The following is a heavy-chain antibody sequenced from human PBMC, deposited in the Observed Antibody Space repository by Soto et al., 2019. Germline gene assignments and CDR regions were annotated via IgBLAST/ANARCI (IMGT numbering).Heavy chain of an antibody. J-gene: IGHJ5*02. CDR3: VKAAGYISVTSAVDNWFDP. CDR2: ISGSGGST. D-gene: IGHD3-9*01. V-gene: IGHV3-23*01. Sequence: GGSLRLSCAASGFTFSSYAMSWVRQAPGKGLEWVSAISGSGGSTYYADSVKGRFTISRDNSKNTLYLQMNSLRAEDTAVYYCVKAAGYISVTSAVDNWFDPWGQGTLVTVSS. CDR1: GFTFSSYA.